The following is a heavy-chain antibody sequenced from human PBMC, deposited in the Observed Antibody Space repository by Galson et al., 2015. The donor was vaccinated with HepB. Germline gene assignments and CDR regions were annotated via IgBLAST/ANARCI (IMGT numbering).Heavy chain of an antibody. CDR3: ARVVATSGVGGYYFDY. CDR2: IYYSGST. CDR1: DDSVSTGSYY. D-gene: IGHD2-15*01. J-gene: IGHJ4*02. Sequence: SETLSLTCTVSDDSVSTGSYYWSWIRQPPGKGLEWIGYIYYSGSTNYNPSLKSRVTISVDTSKNQFSLELSSVTAADTAVYFCARVVATSGVGGYYFDYWGQGTLVTVSS. V-gene: IGHV4-61*01.